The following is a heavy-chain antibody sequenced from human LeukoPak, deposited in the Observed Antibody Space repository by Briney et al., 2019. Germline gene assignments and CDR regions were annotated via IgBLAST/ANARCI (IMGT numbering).Heavy chain of an antibody. V-gene: IGHV3-48*01. CDR2: LSNTGNI. CDR1: GFTFSSYG. Sequence: PGGSLRLSCAASGFTFSSYGMHWVRQAPGKGLEWLSYLSNTGNIHYAQSVKGRFTISRDNAKSSLYLQMDGLRAEGTAVYYCARRGDSPMIGDHWGQGILVTVAS. CDR3: ARRGDSPMIGDH. J-gene: IGHJ4*02. D-gene: IGHD3-10*02.